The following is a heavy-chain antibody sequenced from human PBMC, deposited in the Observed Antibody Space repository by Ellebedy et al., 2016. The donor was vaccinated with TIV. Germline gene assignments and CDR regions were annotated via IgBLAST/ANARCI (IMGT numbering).Heavy chain of an antibody. J-gene: IGHJ6*02. V-gene: IGHV4-34*01. CDR3: ARVPWAAPGHYYYGMDV. D-gene: IGHD6-13*01. CDR2: IYYSGST. CDR1: GGSFSGYY. Sequence: SETLSLTCAVYGGSFSGYYWSWIRQPPGKGLEWIGSIYYSGSTYYNPSLKSRVTISVDTSKNQFSLKLSSVTAADTAVYYCARVPWAAPGHYYYGMDVWGQGTTVTVSS.